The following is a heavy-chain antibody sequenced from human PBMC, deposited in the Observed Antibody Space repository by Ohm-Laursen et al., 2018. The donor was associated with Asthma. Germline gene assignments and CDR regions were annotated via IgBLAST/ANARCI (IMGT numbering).Heavy chain of an antibody. CDR1: GGPFSTSA. CDR2: LNSVFGTS. V-gene: IGHV1-69*13. Sequence: ASVKVSCKSLGGPFSTSAFGWVRQAPGQGLEWLGGLNSVFGTSTYAQKFHDRFTITADEYTSTVNMTLSSLTSEDTAVYYCARKAGSCIVSTCYSLDFWGQGTLVTVSS. CDR3: ARKAGSCIVSTCYSLDF. D-gene: IGHD2-15*01. J-gene: IGHJ4*02.